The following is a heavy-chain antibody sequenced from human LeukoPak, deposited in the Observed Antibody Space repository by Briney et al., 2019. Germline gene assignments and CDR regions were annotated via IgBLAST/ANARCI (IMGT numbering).Heavy chain of an antibody. V-gene: IGHV3-48*04. CDR2: ISRSGTTG. Sequence: GGSLRLSCVVSGFTFSSFNMNWVRQAPGKGLEWVSFISRSGTTGYYADSVKGRFTISRDNAENSLYLQMNSLRAEDTAVYYCARGSRGYWGQGTLVTVSS. CDR3: ARGSRGY. J-gene: IGHJ4*02. CDR1: GFTFSSFN. D-gene: IGHD3-10*01.